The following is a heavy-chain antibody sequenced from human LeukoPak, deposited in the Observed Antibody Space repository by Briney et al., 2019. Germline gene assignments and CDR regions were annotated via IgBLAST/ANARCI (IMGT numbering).Heavy chain of an antibody. D-gene: IGHD1-26*01. J-gene: IGHJ4*02. Sequence: GGSLRLSCAASGFTFDDYAMHWVRQAPGKGLEWVSGISWNSGSIGYADSVKGRFTFSRDNAKNSLYLQMNSLRAEDTALYYCAKGGSYRQAYYFDYWGQGTLVTVSS. CDR1: GFTFDDYA. CDR3: AKGGSYRQAYYFDY. V-gene: IGHV3-9*01. CDR2: ISWNSGSI.